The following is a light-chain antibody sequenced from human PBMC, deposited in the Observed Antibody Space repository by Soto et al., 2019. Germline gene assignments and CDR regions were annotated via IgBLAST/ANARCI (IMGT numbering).Light chain of an antibody. V-gene: IGKV3-11*01. Sequence: VFTLFSATRSLSPRKRATLSCMASQSVSCYFAWYQQKPGQAPRLLMYDVSNRATGIPASFSGSGSGTDFTLTITSIEPEDFAVYYCQQCSSWPWTFGQGTKV. J-gene: IGKJ1*01. CDR3: QQCSSWPWT. CDR1: QSVSCY. CDR2: DVS.